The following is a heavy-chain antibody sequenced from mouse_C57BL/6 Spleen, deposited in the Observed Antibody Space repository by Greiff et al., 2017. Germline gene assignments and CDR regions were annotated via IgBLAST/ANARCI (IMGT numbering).Heavy chain of an antibody. Sequence: QVQLKESGAELARPGASVKLSCKASGYTFTSYGISWVKQRTGQGLEWIGEIYPRSGNTYYNEKFKGKATLTADKSSSKAYMELRSLTSEDSAVYFCARSGTDWFAYWGQGTLVTVSA. V-gene: IGHV1-81*01. J-gene: IGHJ3*01. CDR1: GYTFTSYG. CDR3: ARSGTDWFAY. D-gene: IGHD4-1*01. CDR2: IYPRSGNT.